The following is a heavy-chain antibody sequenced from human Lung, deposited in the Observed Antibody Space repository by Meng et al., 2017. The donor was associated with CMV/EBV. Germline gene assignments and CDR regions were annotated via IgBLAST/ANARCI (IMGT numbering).Heavy chain of an antibody. CDR3: ATYRGGTFHFAS. CDR2: INWSGGST. J-gene: IGHJ4*02. Sequence: CSASGFPFDDYGFSWLRQVPGKGLECVSTINWSGGSTGYADSVKGRFTISRDSAKSSLYLQMNSLRAEDTALYYCATYRGGTFHFASWGQGTLVTVSS. CDR1: GFPFDDYG. V-gene: IGHV3-20*04. D-gene: IGHD3-16*01.